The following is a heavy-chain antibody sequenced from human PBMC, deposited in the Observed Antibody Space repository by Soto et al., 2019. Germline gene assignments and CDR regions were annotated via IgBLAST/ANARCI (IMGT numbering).Heavy chain of an antibody. CDR3: ALRGSSSWYYFDS. Sequence: EVQLLQSGGGRVHPGGSLRLSCLGSGFTFDTYAMNWVRQAPGKAPEWVGTVSGTGGLTYHADSVKGRFTISRDNSKNTLYLQMDSLRAEGAALYYCALRGSSSWYYFDSWGQGTLVTVSS. D-gene: IGHD2-2*01. CDR2: VSGTGGLT. V-gene: IGHV3-23*01. CDR1: GFTFDTYA. J-gene: IGHJ4*02.